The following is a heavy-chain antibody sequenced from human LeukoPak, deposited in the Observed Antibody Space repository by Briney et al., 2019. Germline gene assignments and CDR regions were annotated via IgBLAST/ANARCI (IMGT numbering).Heavy chain of an antibody. J-gene: IGHJ4*02. V-gene: IGHV3-23*01. D-gene: IGHD1-14*01. CDR3: ARDRYGIRRDYFDY. Sequence: PGGSLRLSCAASGFTFSSYAMSWVSQAPGKGLEWVSANSGSGGSTYYADSVKGRFTISRDNSKNTLYLQMSSLRADDTAVYYCARDRYGIRRDYFDYWGQGILVTVSS. CDR2: NSGSGGST. CDR1: GFTFSSYA.